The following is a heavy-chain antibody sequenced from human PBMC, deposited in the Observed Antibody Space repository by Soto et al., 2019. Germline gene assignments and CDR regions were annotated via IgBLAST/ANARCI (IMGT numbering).Heavy chain of an antibody. CDR3: ARDSVPAAFIPAAGWFDP. CDR1: GYTFTSYY. V-gene: IGHV1-46*01. Sequence: QVQLVQSGAEVKKPGASVKVSCKASGYTFTSYYMHWVRQAPGQGLEWMGIINPSGGSTSYAQKFQGRVTMTRDTSTSTVYMELSSLRPEDTAVYYCARDSVPAAFIPAAGWFDPWGQGTLVTVSS. CDR2: INPSGGST. D-gene: IGHD6-13*01. J-gene: IGHJ5*02.